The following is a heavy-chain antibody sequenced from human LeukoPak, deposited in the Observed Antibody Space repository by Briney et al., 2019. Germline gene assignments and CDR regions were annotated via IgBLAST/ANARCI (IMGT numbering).Heavy chain of an antibody. V-gene: IGHV4-34*01. J-gene: IGHJ5*02. CDR2: INHSGST. CDR1: GGSFSGYY. Sequence: PSETLSLTCAVYGGSFSGYYWSWTRQPPGKGLEWIGEINHSGSTNYNPSLKSRVTISVDTSKNQFSLKLSSVTAADTAVYNCARGPLRSGYYRPNWFDPWGQGTLVTVSS. D-gene: IGHD3-3*01. CDR3: ARGPLRSGYYRPNWFDP.